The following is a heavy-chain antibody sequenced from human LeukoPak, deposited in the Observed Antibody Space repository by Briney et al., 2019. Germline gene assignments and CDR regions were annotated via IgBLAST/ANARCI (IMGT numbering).Heavy chain of an antibody. D-gene: IGHD1-26*01. J-gene: IGHJ5*02. V-gene: IGHV1-2*02. CDR1: GYTFTGYY. Sequence: GASVKVSCKASGYTFTGYYMHWVRQAPGQGLEWMGWINPNSGGTNYAQKFQGRVTMTRDTSNSTAYMELSGLRSDDTAVYYCARDTTRDNWFDPWGQGTLVTVSS. CDR3: ARDTTRDNWFDP. CDR2: INPNSGGT.